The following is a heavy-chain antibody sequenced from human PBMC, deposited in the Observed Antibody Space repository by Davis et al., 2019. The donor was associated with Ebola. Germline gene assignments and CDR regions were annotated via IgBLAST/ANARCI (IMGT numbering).Heavy chain of an antibody. J-gene: IGHJ6*02. CDR2: ISGSGGST. CDR3: AKVYSSSSDVYYYYGMDV. Sequence: GGSLRLSCAASGFTFSSYAMSWVRQAPGKGLEWVSAISGSGGSTYYADSVKGRFTISRDNSKNTLYLQMNSLRAEDTAVYYCAKVYSSSSDVYYYYGMDVWGQGTTVTVSS. V-gene: IGHV3-23*01. CDR1: GFTFSSYA. D-gene: IGHD6-13*01.